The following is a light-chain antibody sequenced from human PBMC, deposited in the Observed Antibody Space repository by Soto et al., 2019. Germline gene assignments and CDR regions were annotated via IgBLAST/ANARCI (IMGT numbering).Light chain of an antibody. CDR1: TNDVGGYNY. CDR2: EVS. J-gene: IGLJ1*01. V-gene: IGLV2-14*01. Sequence: QSVLTQPASVSGSPGQSITISCTGTTNDVGGYNYVSWYQQHPGKAPKILIFEVSSRPSGVSNRFSGSKSGNTASLTISALQAEDEADYFCNSYSSSTSLPYVFGTGTKVTVL. CDR3: NSYSSSTSLPYV.